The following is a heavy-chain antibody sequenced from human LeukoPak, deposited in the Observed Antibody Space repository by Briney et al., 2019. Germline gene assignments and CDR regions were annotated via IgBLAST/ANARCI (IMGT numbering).Heavy chain of an antibody. CDR2: INHSGST. CDR1: GGSFSGYY. J-gene: IGHJ4*02. CDR3: ARGLCSGGSCYSFDY. V-gene: IGHV4-34*01. Sequence: PSETLSLTCAVYGGSFSGYYWSRIRQPPGKGLEWIGEINHSGSTNYNPSLKSRVTISVDTSKNQFSLKLSSVTAADTAVYYCARGLCSGGSCYSFDYWGQGTLVTVSS. D-gene: IGHD2-15*01.